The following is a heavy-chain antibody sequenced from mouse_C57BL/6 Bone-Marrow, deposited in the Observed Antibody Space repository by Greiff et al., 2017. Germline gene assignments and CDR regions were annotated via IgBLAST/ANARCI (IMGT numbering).Heavy chain of an antibody. Sequence: VQLKQSGAELVRPGASVKLSCTASGFNFKDDYMHWVKQRPEQGLEWIGWIDPENGDTEYASKFQGKATITADTSSNTAYLQLSSLTSADTAVYYCTTEVKDYWGQGTTLTVSS. D-gene: IGHD2-2*01. CDR2: IDPENGDT. CDR1: GFNFKDDY. J-gene: IGHJ2*01. V-gene: IGHV14-4*01. CDR3: TTEVKDY.